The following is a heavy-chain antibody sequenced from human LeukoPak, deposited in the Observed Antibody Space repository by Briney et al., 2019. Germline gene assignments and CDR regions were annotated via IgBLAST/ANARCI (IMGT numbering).Heavy chain of an antibody. J-gene: IGHJ5*02. V-gene: IGHV1-8*01. CDR3: ARDAVYCSGGSCYSSGWFDP. D-gene: IGHD2-15*01. Sequence: ASVKVSCKASGYTFTSYDFNWVRQATGQRPEWMGWMSPNSGDTGYAQKFQDRVTMTRNTSISTAYMELSSLRSDDTAVYYCARDAVYCSGGSCYSSGWFDPWGQGTLVTVSS. CDR1: GYTFTSYD. CDR2: MSPNSGDT.